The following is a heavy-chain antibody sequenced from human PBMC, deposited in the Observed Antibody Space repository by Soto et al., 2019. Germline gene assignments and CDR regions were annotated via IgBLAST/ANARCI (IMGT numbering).Heavy chain of an antibody. CDR3: AIYYDSSGYGVY. J-gene: IGHJ4*02. CDR1: GYSFTSYW. D-gene: IGHD3-22*01. Sequence: GELLKICWKGAGYSFTSYWIGWVRQMTGKGLEWMGIIYPGDSDTRYSPSFQGQVTISADKSISTAYLQWSSLKASDTAMYYCAIYYDSSGYGVYWGQGTLVTVSS. CDR2: IYPGDSDT. V-gene: IGHV5-51*01.